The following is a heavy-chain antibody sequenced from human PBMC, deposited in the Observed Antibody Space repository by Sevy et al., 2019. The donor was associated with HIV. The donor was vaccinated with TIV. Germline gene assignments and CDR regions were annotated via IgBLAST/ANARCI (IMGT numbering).Heavy chain of an antibody. CDR3: ARDRLGITISAEWGGGMDV. D-gene: IGHD3-3*01. V-gene: IGHV3-30*03. Sequence: GGSLRLSCAASGFTFSSFGIHWVRQAPGKGLEWVALISYDGRNEFYADSVKGRFTISRDNSKNTLYLQMNSLRAEDTAVYYCARDRLGITISAEWGGGMDVWGQGTTVTVSS. J-gene: IGHJ6*02. CDR1: GFTFSSFG. CDR2: ISYDGRNE.